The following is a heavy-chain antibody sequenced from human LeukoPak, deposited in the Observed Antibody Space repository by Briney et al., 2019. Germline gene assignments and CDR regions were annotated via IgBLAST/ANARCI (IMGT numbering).Heavy chain of an antibody. CDR1: GFTVSSNS. V-gene: IGHV3-48*01. Sequence: GGSLRLSCTVSGFTVSSNSMSWVRQAPGKGLEWVSYISSSSSTIYYTDSVKGRFIISRDNAKNSLYLQMNSLRAEDTAVYYCATGAGRGYNLWGQGTLITVSS. CDR3: ATGAGRGYNL. D-gene: IGHD5-24*01. CDR2: ISSSSSTI. J-gene: IGHJ4*02.